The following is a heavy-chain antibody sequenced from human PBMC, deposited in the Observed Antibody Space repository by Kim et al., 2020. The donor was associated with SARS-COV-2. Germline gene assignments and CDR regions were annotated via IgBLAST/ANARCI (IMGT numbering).Heavy chain of an antibody. J-gene: IGHJ4*02. Sequence: GGSLRLSCAASGFTFNNAWMSWVRQAPGKGLEWVGRIRSKTDGGTPDYAAPVKGRFTISRDDSKNTLYLQMNSLKIDDTAVYYCATCRGDYWGQGTLVTVSS. CDR2: IRSKTDGGTP. CDR3: ATCRGDY. V-gene: IGHV3-15*01. D-gene: IGHD3-10*01. CDR1: GFTFNNAW.